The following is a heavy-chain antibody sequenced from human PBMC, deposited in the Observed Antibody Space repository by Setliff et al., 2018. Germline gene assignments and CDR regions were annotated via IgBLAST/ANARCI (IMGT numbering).Heavy chain of an antibody. Sequence: SETLSLTCTVSGGSISSHYWSWIRQPTGKGLEWIGIIYYSGSTNYSPSLKSRVTISLDTSRNQFSLKLRSVTAADTAVYYCARVRKGYSGYDFGDYWGQGTLVTVSS. CDR2: IYYSGST. CDR1: GGSISSHY. V-gene: IGHV4-59*11. D-gene: IGHD5-12*01. CDR3: ARVRKGYSGYDFGDY. J-gene: IGHJ4*02.